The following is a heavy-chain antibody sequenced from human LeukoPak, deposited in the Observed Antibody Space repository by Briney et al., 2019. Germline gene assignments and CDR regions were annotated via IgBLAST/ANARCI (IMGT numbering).Heavy chain of an antibody. CDR3: AKGSQDYDGIPYYYYGMDV. CDR2: ISYDGSNK. Sequence: GGSLRLSCAASGFTFSSYGMHWVRQAPGKGLEWVAVISYDGSNKYYADSVKGRFTFSRENSKNTLYLQMNSLRAEDTAVYYCAKGSQDYDGIPYYYYGMDVWGKGTTVTVSS. J-gene: IGHJ6*04. V-gene: IGHV3-30*18. CDR1: GFTFSSYG. D-gene: IGHD4-23*01.